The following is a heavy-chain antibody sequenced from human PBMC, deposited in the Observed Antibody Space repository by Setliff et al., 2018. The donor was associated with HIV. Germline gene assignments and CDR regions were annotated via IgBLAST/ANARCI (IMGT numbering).Heavy chain of an antibody. CDR3: ARDVWAAAGDTFDY. Sequence: ASVKVSCKASGYTFTSYGISWVRQAPGQGLEWMGWVSAYNGNTNYAQKLQGRVTMTTDTSTSTAYMELRSLRSDDTAVYYCARDVWAAAGDTFDYWGQGTLVTVSS. CDR2: VSAYNGNT. CDR1: GYTFTSYG. D-gene: IGHD6-13*01. J-gene: IGHJ4*02. V-gene: IGHV1-18*01.